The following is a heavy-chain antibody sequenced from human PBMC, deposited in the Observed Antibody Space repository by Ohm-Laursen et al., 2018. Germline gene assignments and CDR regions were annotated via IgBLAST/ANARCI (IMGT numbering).Heavy chain of an antibody. D-gene: IGHD4-23*01. CDR2: IFISGST. Sequence: GTLSLTCTVSGGSIINYYWSWIRQPAGKGLEWIGRIFISGSTKYNPSLKSRVTMSLDTSKNQLSLKLSSVTAADTAVYYCARDYGGNLENYFDYWGQGTLVTVSS. CDR3: ARDYGGNLENYFDY. V-gene: IGHV4-4*07. J-gene: IGHJ4*01. CDR1: GGSIINYY.